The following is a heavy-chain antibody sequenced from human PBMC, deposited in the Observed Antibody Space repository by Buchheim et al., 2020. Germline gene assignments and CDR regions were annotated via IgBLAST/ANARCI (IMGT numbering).Heavy chain of an antibody. V-gene: IGHV3-21*06. CDR2: ISSTGSYT. CDR1: GFNFRSYS. Sequence: EVQLVDFGGGLVKPGGSLRLSCVASGFNFRSYSMNWVRQAPGKGPEWVSAISSTGSYTDYADSLKGRFTISRDNARNSLYLQMNSLRAEDTAVYYCARGAFAHSSDSSAYYPYYLDYWGRGAL. CDR3: ARGAFAHSSDSSAYYPYYLDY. D-gene: IGHD3-22*01. J-gene: IGHJ4*02.